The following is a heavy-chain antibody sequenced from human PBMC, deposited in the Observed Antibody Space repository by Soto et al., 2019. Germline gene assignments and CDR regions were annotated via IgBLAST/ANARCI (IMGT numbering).Heavy chain of an antibody. Sequence: SETLSLTCTVSGGSISSSSYYWGWIRQPPGKGLEWIGSIYYSGSTYYNPSLKSRVTISVDTSKNQFSLKLSSVTAADTAVYYCARHDYYGDYVGYFDYWGQGTLVTVSS. CDR2: IYYSGST. D-gene: IGHD4-17*01. CDR1: GGSISSSSYY. J-gene: IGHJ4*02. CDR3: ARHDYYGDYVGYFDY. V-gene: IGHV4-39*01.